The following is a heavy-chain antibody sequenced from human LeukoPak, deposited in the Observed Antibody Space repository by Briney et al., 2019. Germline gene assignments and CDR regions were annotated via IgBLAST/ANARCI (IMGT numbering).Heavy chain of an antibody. CDR1: GFTFSGYS. D-gene: IGHD3-22*01. CDR2: ISSDGSNK. Sequence: GGSLRLSCAASGFTFSGYSMHWVRQAPGKGLEWVAVISSDGSNKYYADSVKGRFTISRDNSKNTLYLQMNSLRAEDTAVYYCARDRADYDSSGYLTGAYFDYWGQGTLVTVSS. CDR3: ARDRADYDSSGYLTGAYFDY. V-gene: IGHV3-30*04. J-gene: IGHJ4*02.